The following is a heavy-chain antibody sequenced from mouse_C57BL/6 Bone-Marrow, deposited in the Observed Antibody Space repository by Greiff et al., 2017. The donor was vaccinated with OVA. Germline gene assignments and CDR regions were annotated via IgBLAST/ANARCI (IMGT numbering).Heavy chain of an antibody. J-gene: IGHJ2*01. CDR3: TRDNYGSSFDY. D-gene: IGHD1-1*01. CDR1: GFTFSSYA. V-gene: IGHV5-9-1*02. CDR2: ISSGGDYI. Sequence: EVKLVESGAGLVKPGGSLKLSCAASGFTFSSYAMSWVRRTPEKRLEWVAYISSGGDYIYYADTVKGRFTISRDNARNTLYLQMSSLKSEDTAMYYCTRDNYGSSFDYWGQGTTLTVSS.